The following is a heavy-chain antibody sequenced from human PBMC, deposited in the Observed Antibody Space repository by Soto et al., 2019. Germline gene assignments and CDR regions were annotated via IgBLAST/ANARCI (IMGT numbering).Heavy chain of an antibody. CDR3: ARGTNYSGMDV. CDR1: GFTCSSDG. J-gene: IGHJ6*04. D-gene: IGHD3-3*01. CDR2: IWYDGRNK. V-gene: IGHV3-33*01. Sequence: QVQLVESGGGVVQPGRSLRLSCAASGFTCSSDGMHWVRQAPCKGLEWVAVIWYDGRNKYYADSVKGRFTISRDNSNNTLYLQMNSLRAEDTAVYYCARGTNYSGMDVWGKGTTVTVSS.